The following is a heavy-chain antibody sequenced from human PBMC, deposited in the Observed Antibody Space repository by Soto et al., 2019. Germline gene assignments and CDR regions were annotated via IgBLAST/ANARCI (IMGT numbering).Heavy chain of an antibody. V-gene: IGHV3-30*18. D-gene: IGHD3-22*01. Sequence: QVQLVESGGGVVQPGRSLRLSCAASGFTFSSYGMHWVRQAPGKGLEWVAVISYDGSNKYYADSVKGRFTISRDNSKNTLYLQMNSLRAEDTAVYYCAKIQVITTPYYGMAVWGQGTTVTVSS. CDR1: GFTFSSYG. CDR2: ISYDGSNK. CDR3: AKIQVITTPYYGMAV. J-gene: IGHJ6*02.